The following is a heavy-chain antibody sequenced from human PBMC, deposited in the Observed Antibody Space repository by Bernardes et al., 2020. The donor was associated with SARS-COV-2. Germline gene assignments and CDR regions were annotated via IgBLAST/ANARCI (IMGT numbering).Heavy chain of an antibody. D-gene: IGHD4-17*01. J-gene: IGHJ4*02. V-gene: IGHV1-46*01. CDR3: AGEEQVTATTDDNFDY. Sequence: VKVTRKASAYTLTSYHIHWVRQAPGQELEWMGTFNPSGCSTTYAQKFQGRVTMTTDTSTSTFYMDLNSLRSEDTATYYCAGEEQVTATTDDNFDYWGQGTLVTVSS. CDR1: AYTLTSYH. CDR2: FNPSGCST.